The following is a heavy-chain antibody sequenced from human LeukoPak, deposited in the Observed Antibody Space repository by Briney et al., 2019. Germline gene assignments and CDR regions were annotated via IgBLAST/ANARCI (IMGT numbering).Heavy chain of an antibody. Sequence: GGSLRLSCAASGXTFSSYDMHWVRQATGKGLEWVSAINSAGDTYYPGSVKGRFSISRENAKNSLYLQMNSLRAEDTAVYFCARASGWGMDVRGQGTTVIVSS. CDR2: INSAGDT. J-gene: IGHJ6*02. D-gene: IGHD3-10*01. CDR1: GXTFSSYD. V-gene: IGHV3-13*04. CDR3: ARASGWGMDV.